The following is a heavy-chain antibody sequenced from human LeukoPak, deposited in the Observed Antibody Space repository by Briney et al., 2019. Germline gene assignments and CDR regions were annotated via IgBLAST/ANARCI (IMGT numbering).Heavy chain of an antibody. CDR1: GYTFTSYG. CDR2: ISAYNGNT. J-gene: IGHJ6*02. D-gene: IGHD2-2*01. CDR3: ARDFDIVVVPAAVGPYYYYGMDV. V-gene: IGHV1-18*01. Sequence: ASVKVSCKASGYTFTSYGISWVRQAPGQGLEWMGWISAYNGNTNYAQKLQGRVTMTTDTSTSTAYMELRSLRSGDTAVYYCARDFDIVVVPAAVGPYYYYGMDVWGQGTTVTVSS.